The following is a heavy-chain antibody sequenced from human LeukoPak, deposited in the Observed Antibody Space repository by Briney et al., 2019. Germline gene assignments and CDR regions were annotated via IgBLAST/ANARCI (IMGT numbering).Heavy chain of an antibody. Sequence: SETLSLTCTVSGGSISSYYWSWIRQPPGKGLEWIGYIYYSGSTNYNPSLKSRVTISVDTSKNQFSLKLSSVTAADTAVYYYAGLEYYYDSSGCYYYYGMDVWGQGTTVTVSS. D-gene: IGHD3-22*01. V-gene: IGHV4-59*08. J-gene: IGHJ6*02. CDR2: IYYSGST. CDR1: GGSISSYY. CDR3: AGLEYYYDSSGCYYYYGMDV.